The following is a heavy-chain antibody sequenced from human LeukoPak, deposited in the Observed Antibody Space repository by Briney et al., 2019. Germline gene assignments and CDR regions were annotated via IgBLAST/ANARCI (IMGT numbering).Heavy chain of an antibody. D-gene: IGHD4-17*01. V-gene: IGHV1-18*01. CDR3: ARGSGDGDYVS. CDR1: GGTFSSYA. J-gene: IGHJ5*02. Sequence: ASVKVSCKASGGTFSSYAISWVRQAPGQGLEWMGGISAYNGNTNYAQKLQGRVTMTTDTSTSTAYMELRSLRSDDTAVYYCARGSGDGDYVSWGQGTLVTVSS. CDR2: ISAYNGNT.